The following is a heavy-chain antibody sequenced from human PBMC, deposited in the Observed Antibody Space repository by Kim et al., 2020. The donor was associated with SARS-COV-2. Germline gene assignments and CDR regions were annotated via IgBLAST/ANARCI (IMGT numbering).Heavy chain of an antibody. D-gene: IGHD2-2*01. Sequence: ASVKVSCKASGFTFTSYGISWVRQAPGQGLEWMAWINNDNGNSNYVQSYRGRVSVTRDTSMSTAYMELRSLRSDDTGVYYCTRDFRSACRGTSCHYFDFWGQGTLVTVSS. V-gene: IGHV1-18*01. CDR3: TRDFRSACRGTSCHYFDF. CDR1: GFTFTSYG. CDR2: INNDNGNS. J-gene: IGHJ4*02.